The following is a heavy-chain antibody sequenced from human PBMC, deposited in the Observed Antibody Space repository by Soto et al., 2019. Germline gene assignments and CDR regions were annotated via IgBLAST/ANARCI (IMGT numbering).Heavy chain of an antibody. J-gene: IGHJ6*02. CDR3: AASIAAAGSAYYYYGLDV. D-gene: IGHD6-13*01. CDR1: GGSISSSSYY. CDR2: IYYSGST. V-gene: IGHV4-39*01. Sequence: SETLSLTCTVSGGSISSSSYYWGWIRPPPGKGLEWIGSIYYSGSTYYNPSLKSRVTISVDTSKNQFSLKLCSVTAADTAVYYCAASIAAAGSAYYYYGLDVWGQGTTVT.